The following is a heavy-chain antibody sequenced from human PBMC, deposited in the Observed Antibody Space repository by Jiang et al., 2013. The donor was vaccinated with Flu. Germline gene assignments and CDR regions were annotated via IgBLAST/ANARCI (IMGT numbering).Heavy chain of an antibody. CDR3: ARVRSKYYFDY. Sequence: GAEVKKPGASVKVSCKASGYAFTDYYIHWVRQAPGQGLEWMGWINPNSGGTNLAQKFQGRVTMTRDTSITTAYMEVTSLRSDDTALFYCARVRSKYYFDYWGQGTLVTVSS. V-gene: IGHV1-2*02. J-gene: IGHJ4*02. CDR2: INPNSGGT. CDR1: GYAFTDYY. D-gene: IGHD3-10*01.